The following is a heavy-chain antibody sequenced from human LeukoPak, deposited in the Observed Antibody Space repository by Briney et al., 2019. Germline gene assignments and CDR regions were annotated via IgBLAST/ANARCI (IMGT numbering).Heavy chain of an antibody. CDR1: GFTFSSYW. CDR3: ARGGGDHAFDI. Sequence: GGSLKLSCAASGFTFSSYWMHWVRQAPGKGLVWVSRINSDGSNSIYGDSVKGRFTISRDNAKNTLYLQLSVLIADDTAVFYWARGGGDHAFDIWGQGTMVTVSS. CDR2: INSDGSNS. D-gene: IGHD3-16*01. V-gene: IGHV3-74*01. J-gene: IGHJ3*02.